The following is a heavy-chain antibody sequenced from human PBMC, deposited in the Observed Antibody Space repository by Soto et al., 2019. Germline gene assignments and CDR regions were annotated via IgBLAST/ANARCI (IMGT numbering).Heavy chain of an antibody. CDR3: AHTVSRYLLYH. J-gene: IGHJ5*02. CDR2: IYWDHDK. V-gene: IGHV2-5*02. CDR1: GFSLSTNGLG. D-gene: IGHD1-1*01. Sequence: QITLKESGLTLVKPTQTLTLTYAFSGFSLSTNGLGVGWIRQPPGKALERLELIYWDHDKRYSPSLNSRLTITKDTSKTQAVRTSTNMYPVDTATYYCAHTVSRYLLYHWGQGTLVTVSS.